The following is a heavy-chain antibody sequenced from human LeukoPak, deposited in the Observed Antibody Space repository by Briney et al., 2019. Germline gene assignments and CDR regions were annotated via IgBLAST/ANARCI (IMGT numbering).Heavy chain of an antibody. D-gene: IGHD5-12*01. V-gene: IGHV3-48*02. CDR2: ISSSSSTI. Sequence: GGSLRLSCAASGFTFSSYNMNWVRQAPGKGLEWVSFISSSSSTIYYADSVKGRFTISRDNAKNSLYLQMNSLRDEDTAVYYCARDTAQYSGYDITFDYWGQGTLVTVSS. J-gene: IGHJ4*02. CDR1: GFTFSSYN. CDR3: ARDTAQYSGYDITFDY.